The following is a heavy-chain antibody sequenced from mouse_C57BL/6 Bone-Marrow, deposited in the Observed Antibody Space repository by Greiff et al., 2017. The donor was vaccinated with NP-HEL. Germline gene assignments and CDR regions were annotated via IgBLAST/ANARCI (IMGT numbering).Heavy chain of an antibody. CDR1: GYTFTDYY. CDR2: INPYNGGT. D-gene: IGHD1-1*01. Sequence: EVQLQQSGPVLVKPGASVKMSCKASGYTFTDYYMNWVKQSHGKSLEWIGVINPYNGGTSYNQKFKGKATLTVDKSSSTAYMELNSLTSEDSAVYYCAREDYYGSSHHWYFDVWGKGTTVTVSA. V-gene: IGHV1-19*01. CDR3: AREDYYGSSHHWYFDV. J-gene: IGHJ1*03.